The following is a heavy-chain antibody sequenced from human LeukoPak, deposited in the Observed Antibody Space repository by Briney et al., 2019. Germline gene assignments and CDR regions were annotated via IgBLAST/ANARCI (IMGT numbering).Heavy chain of an antibody. J-gene: IGHJ4*02. CDR3: ARVGGTYCGGDCYSDY. Sequence: GGSLRLSCAASGFSFSNYAMHWVRQAPGKGLEYVSAISSNGGSTYYANSVKGRFTISRDNSKNTLYLQMGSLRVEDMAVYYCARVGGTYCGGDCYSDYWGQGTLGTVSS. D-gene: IGHD2-21*02. CDR2: ISSNGGST. CDR1: GFSFSNYA. V-gene: IGHV3-64*01.